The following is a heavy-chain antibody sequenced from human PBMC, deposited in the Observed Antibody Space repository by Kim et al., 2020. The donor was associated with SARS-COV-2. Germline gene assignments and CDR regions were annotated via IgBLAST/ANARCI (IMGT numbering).Heavy chain of an antibody. Sequence: GGSLRLSCVASGFTFSSFGMHWVRQAPGKGLEWVATISNDGNNKYYVDSVKGRFTISRDNSKNTLYMQMNSLRAEDTAVYYCGRSGYSCGEGGDYWGQGT. V-gene: IGHV3-30*03. CDR2: ISNDGNNK. CDR1: GFTFSSFG. J-gene: IGHJ4*02. CDR3: GRSGYSCGEGGDY. D-gene: IGHD5-18*01.